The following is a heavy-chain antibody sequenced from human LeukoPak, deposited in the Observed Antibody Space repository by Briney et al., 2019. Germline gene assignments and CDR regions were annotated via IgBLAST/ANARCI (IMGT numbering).Heavy chain of an antibody. Sequence: GGSLRLSCAASGFTVSSNYMSWVRRAPGKGLEWVSVIYSGGSTYHADSVKGRFTISRDNSKNTLYLQMNSLRAEDTAVYYCARDKAMVRALPINYYYYGMDVWGQGTTVTVSS. CDR3: ARDKAMVRALPINYYYYGMDV. J-gene: IGHJ6*02. D-gene: IGHD3-10*01. V-gene: IGHV3-66*01. CDR1: GFTVSSNY. CDR2: IYSGGST.